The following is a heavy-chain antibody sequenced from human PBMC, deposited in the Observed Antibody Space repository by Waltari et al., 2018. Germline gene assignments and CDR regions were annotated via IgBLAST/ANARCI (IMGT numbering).Heavy chain of an antibody. J-gene: IGHJ2*01. CDR2: IIPILGST. D-gene: IGHD2-15*01. V-gene: IGHV1-69*11. CDR3: TRALNYGAGSYNSCRSFDR. CDR1: GGTVSTYG. Sequence: QVQLVQSGAEVKKPGSSVKVSCTAPGGTVSTYGITRVRQAPGQGLEWMGMIIPILGSTTSARKFQSMVTVRAVESTNTSYMVPSSLTSEDTAVFYCTRALNYGAGSYNSCRSFDRLGRGTLVTVSS.